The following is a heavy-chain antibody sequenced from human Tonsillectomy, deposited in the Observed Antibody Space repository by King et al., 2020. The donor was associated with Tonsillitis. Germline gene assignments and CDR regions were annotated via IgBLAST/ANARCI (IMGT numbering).Heavy chain of an antibody. CDR1: AFTFSSYW. CDR3: AGYSDGSGPADAFDI. CDR2: IKEYGSEK. J-gene: IGHJ3*02. Sequence: VQLVESGGGLVQPGGSLRLSCVDSAFTFSSYWMSWVRQAPGKGLEWVANIKEYGSEKYYVDSVKGRFTISRDNAKNSLYLQMNSLRAEDTAVYYCAGYSDGSGPADAFDIWGQGTMVTVSS. V-gene: IGHV3-7*03. D-gene: IGHD3-22*01.